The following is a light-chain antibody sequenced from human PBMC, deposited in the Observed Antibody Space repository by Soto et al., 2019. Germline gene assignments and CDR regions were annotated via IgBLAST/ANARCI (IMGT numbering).Light chain of an antibody. CDR2: LNSDGSH. Sequence: QLVLTHSPSASASLGASVTLTCTLSSGHSTYAIAWHQQQPEKGPRYLMKLNSDGSHSKGDGIPDRFSGSSSGAERYLTISGLQSEDEADYYCQTWDTGIQVFGGGTKLTVL. V-gene: IGLV4-69*01. CDR1: SGHSTYA. CDR3: QTWDTGIQV. J-gene: IGLJ3*02.